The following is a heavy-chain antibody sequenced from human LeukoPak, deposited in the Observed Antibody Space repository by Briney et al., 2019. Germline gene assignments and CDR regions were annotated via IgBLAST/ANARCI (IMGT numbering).Heavy chain of an antibody. CDR2: IYYSGST. D-gene: IGHD3-10*01. CDR1: GGSISSSSYY. J-gene: IGHJ4*02. Sequence: SETLSLTCTVSGGSISSSSYYWGWIRQPPGKGLEWIGSIYYSGSTYYNPSLKSRVTISVDTSKNQFSLKLSSVTAADTAVYYCARRRVTMVRGVIIYYFDYWGQGTLVTVSS. CDR3: ARRRVTMVRGVIIYYFDY. V-gene: IGHV4-39*07.